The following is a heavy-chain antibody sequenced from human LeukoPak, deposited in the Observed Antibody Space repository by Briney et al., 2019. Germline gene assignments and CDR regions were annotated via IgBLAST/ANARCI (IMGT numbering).Heavy chain of an antibody. D-gene: IGHD3-3*01. CDR1: GGSISSYY. J-gene: IGHJ5*02. CDR2: IYNSGST. V-gene: IGHV4-4*07. Sequence: PSETLSLTCTVSGGSISSYYWSWIRQPAGKGLEWIGRIYNSGSTNCNPSLRSRIIMSVDTSKNQFSPKLSSVTAADTAVYYCARDAPDLSRAIFTPWGQGTLVTVSS. CDR3: ARDAPDLSRAIFTP.